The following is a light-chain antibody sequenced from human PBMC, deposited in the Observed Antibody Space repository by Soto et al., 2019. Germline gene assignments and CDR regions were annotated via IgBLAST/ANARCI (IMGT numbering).Light chain of an antibody. CDR2: GSS. V-gene: IGKV3-20*01. CDR3: QQYGSSPIT. CDR1: QSISSSY. J-gene: IGKJ5*01. Sequence: EIVLTQSPDTLSLSPGERAILSCRASQSISSSYLAWYQQTPGQAPRLLIYGSSNRATGIPDRFSGSGSGTDFTLTISRLEPEDFAVYYCQQYGSSPITFGQGTRLEIK.